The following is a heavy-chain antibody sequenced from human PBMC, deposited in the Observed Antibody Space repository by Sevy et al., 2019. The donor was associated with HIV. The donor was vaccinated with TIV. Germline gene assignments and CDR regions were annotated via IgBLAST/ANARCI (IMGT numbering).Heavy chain of an antibody. Sequence: ASVKVSCKASGYTFTSYGISWVRQAPGQGLEWMGWISAYNGNTSYAQKLQGRVTMTTDTSTSTAYMELRSLRSDDTAVYYCASRDIVGATSPFDIWGQGTMVTVSS. D-gene: IGHD1-26*01. CDR1: GYTFTSYG. J-gene: IGHJ3*02. CDR3: ASRDIVGATSPFDI. CDR2: ISAYNGNT. V-gene: IGHV1-18*04.